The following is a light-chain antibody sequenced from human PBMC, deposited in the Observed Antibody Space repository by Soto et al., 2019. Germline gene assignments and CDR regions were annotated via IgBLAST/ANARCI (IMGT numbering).Light chain of an antibody. CDR3: QQLRRYPST. CDR2: AAS. J-gene: IGKJ4*01. V-gene: IGKV1-8*01. Sequence: IRMTQSPSSLSASTGDRVTITCRASQGISSYLAWYQQKPGKAPKLLIYAASTLYGGVPSRFSGSGSGTDFALTITSLQAEDFATYYCQQLRRYPSTFGGGTKVDIK. CDR1: QGISSY.